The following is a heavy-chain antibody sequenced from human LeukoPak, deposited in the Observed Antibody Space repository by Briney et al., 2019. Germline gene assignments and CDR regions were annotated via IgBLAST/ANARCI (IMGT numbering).Heavy chain of an antibody. CDR3: ARVGPWGQLYYYYGMDV. CDR2: ISYDGSNK. Sequence: GGSLRLSCAASGFTFSSYGMHWVRQAPGKGLEWVAVISYDGSNKYYADSVKGRFTISRDNSKNTLYLQMNSLRAEDTAVYYCARVGPWGQLYYYYGMDVWGQGTTVTVSS. J-gene: IGHJ6*02. CDR1: GFTFSSYG. D-gene: IGHD7-27*01. V-gene: IGHV3-30*03.